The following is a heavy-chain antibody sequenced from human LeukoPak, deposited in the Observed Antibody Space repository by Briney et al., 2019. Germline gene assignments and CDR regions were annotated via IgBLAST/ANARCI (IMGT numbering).Heavy chain of an antibody. J-gene: IGHJ4*02. Sequence: SETLSLTCTVSGDSISSFYWSWIRQPPGKRLEWVGYVHYTGKTNYNPSLNNRATISVDMSKDQSSLTLTSVTVADTAMYYCARGYYDRSGSSNPFDSWGQGTLVTVSA. CDR2: VHYTGKT. CDR1: GDSISSFY. D-gene: IGHD3-22*01. V-gene: IGHV4-59*01. CDR3: ARGYYDRSGSSNPFDS.